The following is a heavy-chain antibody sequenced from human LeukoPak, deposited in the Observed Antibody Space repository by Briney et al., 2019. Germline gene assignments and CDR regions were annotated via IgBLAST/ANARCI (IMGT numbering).Heavy chain of an antibody. CDR1: GFTFSSYA. CDR2: ISSSSSYI. Sequence: PGGSLRLSCAASGFTFSSYAMSWVRQAPGKGLEWVSSISSSSSYIYYADSVKGRFTISRDNAKNSLYLQMNSLRAEDTAVYYCARITWIQAYVSAFDIWGQGTMVTVSS. CDR3: ARITWIQAYVSAFDI. D-gene: IGHD5-18*01. V-gene: IGHV3-21*01. J-gene: IGHJ3*02.